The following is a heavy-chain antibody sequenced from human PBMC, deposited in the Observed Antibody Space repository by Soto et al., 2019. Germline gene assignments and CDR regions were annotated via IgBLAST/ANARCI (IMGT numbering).Heavy chain of an antibody. Sequence: GESLKISCKGSGYSFTSYWIGWVRQMPGKGLEWMGLIYPGDSDTRYSPNFPGQVTISADKSISTAYQQWSSLKASDPAMYNKYRLATGSRTTGYYHGMDVWGQGTTVTVSS. CDR1: GYSFTSYW. V-gene: IGHV5-51*01. CDR3: YRLATGSRTTGYYHGMDV. CDR2: IYPGDSDT. D-gene: IGHD1-7*01. J-gene: IGHJ6*02.